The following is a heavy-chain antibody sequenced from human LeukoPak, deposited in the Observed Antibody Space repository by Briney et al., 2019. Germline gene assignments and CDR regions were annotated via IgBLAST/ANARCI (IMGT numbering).Heavy chain of an antibody. V-gene: IGHV3-30-3*01. D-gene: IGHD5-18*01. CDR2: ISYDGSNK. J-gene: IGHJ6*02. Sequence: PGGSLRLSCAASGFTFGSYAIHWVRQAPGKGLEWVTIISYDGSNKHYADSVKGRFTISRDNSKNTLYLQMDSLRAEDTAVYYCARGGIRSRYGYGYGMDVWGQGTTVTVSS. CDR1: GFTFGSYA. CDR3: ARGGIRSRYGYGYGMDV.